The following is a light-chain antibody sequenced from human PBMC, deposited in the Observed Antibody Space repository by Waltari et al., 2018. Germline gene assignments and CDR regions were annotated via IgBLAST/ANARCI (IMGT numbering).Light chain of an antibody. Sequence: EILLTQSPGTLSLSPGARATLSCRASQVVTSNSLAWYKQSPGQSPSLLIYGASTRATGVPDKISGSGSGTDFTLTINKLVPEDFAVYYCQQYGTAPHTFGGGTKVEV. V-gene: IGKV3-20*01. CDR1: QVVTSNS. J-gene: IGKJ4*01. CDR2: GAS. CDR3: QQYGTAPHT.